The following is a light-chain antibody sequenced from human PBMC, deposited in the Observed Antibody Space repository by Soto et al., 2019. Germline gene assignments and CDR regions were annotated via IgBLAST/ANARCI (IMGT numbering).Light chain of an antibody. CDR2: AAS. Sequence: EIVLTQSPATLSLSPGERATLSCRASRSVGNNLAWYQKKPGQAPGLLIYAASTRATGIPARFSGSGSATDFTLTISSLEPEDFAVYYCQQHADWPLTFGGGTKVDIK. V-gene: IGKV3-11*01. CDR1: RSVGNN. J-gene: IGKJ4*01. CDR3: QQHADWPLT.